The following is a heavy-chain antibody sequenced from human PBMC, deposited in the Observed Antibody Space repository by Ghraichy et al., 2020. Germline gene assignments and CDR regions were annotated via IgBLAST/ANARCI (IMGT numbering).Heavy chain of an antibody. CDR3: ATDPFNYGSRTSVDY. J-gene: IGHJ4*02. Sequence: LTCAASGFTLSDYWMNWVRQAPGKGPEWVAIIKQDGSEKHYVDSVKGRFTISRDNAKNSLHLQMNSLRVDDTAVYYCATDPFNYGSRTSVDYWGQGTLVTVSS. CDR2: IKQDGSEK. V-gene: IGHV3-7*01. CDR1: GFTLSDYW. D-gene: IGHD3-10*01.